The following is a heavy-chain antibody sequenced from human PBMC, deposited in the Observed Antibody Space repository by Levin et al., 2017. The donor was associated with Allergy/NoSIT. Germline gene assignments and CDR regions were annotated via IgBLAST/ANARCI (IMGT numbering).Heavy chain of an antibody. Sequence: GGSLRLSCAPSGFTFSSYSMHWVRQAPGKGLEWVSSIGSSDTYIYYADSVKGRFTISRDNAKSSLYLQMDSLRAEDTAVYYCARDENRGYCSRCSCYRVAFEIWGQGTMVTVSS. CDR1: GFTFSSYS. V-gene: IGHV3-21*01. J-gene: IGHJ3*02. D-gene: IGHD2-15*01. CDR3: ARDENRGYCSRCSCYRVAFEI. CDR2: IGSSDTYI.